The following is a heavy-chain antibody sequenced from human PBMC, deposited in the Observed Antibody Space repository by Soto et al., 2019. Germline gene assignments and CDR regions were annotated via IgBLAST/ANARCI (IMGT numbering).Heavy chain of an antibody. CDR2: IFPSDSDT. CDR1: GYKFTSSW. V-gene: IGHV5-51*01. CDR3: ARKDKSGYFNWFDP. J-gene: IGHJ5*02. Sequence: GESLKISCRTSGYKFTSSWIAWVSQMPGKGLEWMGIIFPSDSDTRYSPSFQGQVTISADRSTSTVFLQWASLKASDTAVYFCARKDKSGYFNWFDPWGQGTLVTVPQ. D-gene: IGHD3-22*01.